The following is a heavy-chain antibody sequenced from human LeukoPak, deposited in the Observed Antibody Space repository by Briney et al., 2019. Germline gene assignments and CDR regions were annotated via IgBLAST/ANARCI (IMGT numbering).Heavy chain of an antibody. CDR2: ISNSGTYT. V-gene: IGHV3-11*03. CDR1: GFTFSDEY. D-gene: IGHD6-19*01. Sequence: GGALRLSCAASGFTFSDEYMSWIRQAPGEGLEWVSYISNSGTYTNYADSVRGRFTISRDNAKHSLYLQRNSLRAEETAVYYCARSRGAGPGAYFDYWGQGTLVTVSS. J-gene: IGHJ4*02. CDR3: ARSRGAGPGAYFDY.